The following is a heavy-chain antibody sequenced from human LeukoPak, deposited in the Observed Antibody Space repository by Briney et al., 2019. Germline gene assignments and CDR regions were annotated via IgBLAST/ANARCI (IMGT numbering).Heavy chain of an antibody. Sequence: PSETLSLTCTVSGGSISSYYLSWTRQPPGKGPEWIGEIYHSGSTSYNPSLRSRVTISVYKSKNQFSLKLSSVTAADTAVYYCARNFRSSWEPAWFDPWGQGTLVTVSS. CDR2: IYHSGST. CDR1: GGSISSYY. CDR3: ARNFRSSWEPAWFDP. V-gene: IGHV4-59*12. J-gene: IGHJ5*02. D-gene: IGHD6-13*01.